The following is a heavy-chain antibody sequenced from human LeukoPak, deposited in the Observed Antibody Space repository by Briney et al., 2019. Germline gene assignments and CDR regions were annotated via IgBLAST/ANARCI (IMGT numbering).Heavy chain of an antibody. CDR3: AKEREYDFWSGYLY. D-gene: IGHD3-3*01. V-gene: IGHV3-23*01. CDR2: ISGSGGST. J-gene: IGHJ4*02. CDR1: GFTFNTYA. Sequence: GGSLRLSCAASGFTFNTYAMSWVRQAPGKGMEWVSGISGSGGSTIYADSVKGRFTISRDNSKKTLYLQMNSLRGEDTAVYYCAKEREYDFWSGYLYWGQGTLVTVYS.